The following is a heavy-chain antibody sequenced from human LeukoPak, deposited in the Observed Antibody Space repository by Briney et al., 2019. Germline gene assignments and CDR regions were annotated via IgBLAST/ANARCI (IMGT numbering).Heavy chain of an antibody. J-gene: IGHJ4*02. CDR1: GYSLTNYY. Sequence: ASVKVSCKAFGYSLTNYYVHWVRQAPGQGLEWMGEINPSGGSTSYAQKFQGRITVTRDTYTNTVYMDLSSPRSEDTATYYCARGAPTTRIGAGRFDYWGQGSLLTVAS. CDR2: INPSGGST. D-gene: IGHD5-12*01. V-gene: IGHV1-46*01. CDR3: ARGAPTTRIGAGRFDY.